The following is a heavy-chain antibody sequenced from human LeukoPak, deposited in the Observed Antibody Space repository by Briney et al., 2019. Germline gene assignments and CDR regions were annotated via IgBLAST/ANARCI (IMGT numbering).Heavy chain of an antibody. Sequence: APVKVSCKASGYTFTSYYMHWVRQAPGQGLEWMGIINPSGGSTSYAQKFQGRVTMTRDTSTSTVYMELSSLRSEDTAVYYCARDYYDSSGYYLNAFDIWGQGTMVTVSS. CDR1: GYTFTSYY. J-gene: IGHJ3*02. CDR3: ARDYYDSSGYYLNAFDI. CDR2: INPSGGST. V-gene: IGHV1-46*01. D-gene: IGHD3-22*01.